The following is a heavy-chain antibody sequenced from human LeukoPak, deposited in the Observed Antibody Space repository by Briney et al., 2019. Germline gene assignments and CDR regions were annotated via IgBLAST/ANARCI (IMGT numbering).Heavy chain of an antibody. V-gene: IGHV1-2*02. J-gene: IGHJ4*02. CDR3: ARLGYCSGGSCYGDDY. D-gene: IGHD2-15*01. CDR1: GYTFTGYY. Sequence: ASVKVSCKASGYTFTGYYMHWVRQAPGQGLEWMGWINPNSGGTNYAQKFQGRVTMTRDTSISTAYMELSRLRSDDTAVYYCARLGYCSGGSCYGDDYWGQGTLATVSS. CDR2: INPNSGGT.